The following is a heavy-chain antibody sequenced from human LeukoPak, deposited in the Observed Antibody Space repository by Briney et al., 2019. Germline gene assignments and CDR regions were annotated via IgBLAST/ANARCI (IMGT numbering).Heavy chain of an antibody. CDR2: ISGSGGST. V-gene: IGHV3-23*01. D-gene: IGHD1-26*01. Sequence: GGSLRLSCAASGFTFSSYGMSWVRQAPGKGLEWVSVISGSGGSTYYADSVKGRFTISRDNSKNTLYLQMGSLRPENMAVYYCARGGCATSWVWFDPWGQGTLVTVSS. CDR1: GFTFSSYG. J-gene: IGHJ5*02. CDR3: ARGGCATSWVWFDP.